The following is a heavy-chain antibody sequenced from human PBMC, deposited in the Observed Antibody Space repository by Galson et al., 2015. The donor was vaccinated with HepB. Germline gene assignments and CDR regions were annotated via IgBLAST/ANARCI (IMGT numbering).Heavy chain of an antibody. J-gene: IGHJ2*01. Sequence: SLRLSCAASGFTFSSYWMSWVRQAPGKGLEWVANIKQDGSEKYYVDSVKGRFTISRDNAKNSLYLQMSSLRAEDTAVYYCARDSRYYYDSSGYYSSGWYFDLWGRGTLVTVSS. D-gene: IGHD3-22*01. CDR3: ARDSRYYYDSSGYYSSGWYFDL. CDR1: GFTFSSYW. V-gene: IGHV3-7*03. CDR2: IKQDGSEK.